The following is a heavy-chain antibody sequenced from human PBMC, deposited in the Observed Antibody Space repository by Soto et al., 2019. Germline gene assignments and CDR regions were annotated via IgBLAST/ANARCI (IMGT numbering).Heavy chain of an antibody. CDR3: ATAVEYQLSGLDY. CDR1: GYTLTELS. D-gene: IGHD2-2*01. V-gene: IGHV1-24*01. Sequence: SVNLSCKVSGYTLTELSMHWVRQAPGKGLEWMGGFDPEDGETIYAQKFQGRVTMTEDTSTDTAYMELSSLRSEDTAVYYCATAVEYQLSGLDYWGQGPLVTLSS. CDR2: FDPEDGET. J-gene: IGHJ4*02.